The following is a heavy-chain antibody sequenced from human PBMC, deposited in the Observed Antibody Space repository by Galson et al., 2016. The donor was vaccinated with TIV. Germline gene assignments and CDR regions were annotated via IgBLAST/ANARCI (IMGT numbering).Heavy chain of an antibody. Sequence: SLRLSCAASGFTFSSYWMSWVRQAPGKGLEWVANIKQDGSEKHYVDSVKGRSTISRDNVKNSLYLQMNSLRAGDTAVYYCARWRVGWLDTWGQGTLVTVSS. V-gene: IGHV3-7*01. CDR1: GFTFSSYW. CDR3: ARWRVGWLDT. CDR2: IKQDGSEK. J-gene: IGHJ5*02. D-gene: IGHD5-12*01.